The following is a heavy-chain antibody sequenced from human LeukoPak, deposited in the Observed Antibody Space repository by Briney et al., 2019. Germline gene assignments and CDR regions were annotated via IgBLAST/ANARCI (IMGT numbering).Heavy chain of an antibody. V-gene: IGHV4-59*01. CDR2: IYYSGST. Sequence: SETLSLTCTVSGGSISSYYWSWIRQPPGKGLEWIGYIYYSGSTNYNPSLKSRVTISVDTSKNQFSLKLSSVTAADTAVYYCARGYSSGWYPSYYYYYYMDVWGKGTTVTVSS. D-gene: IGHD6-19*01. CDR3: ARGYSSGWYPSYYYYYYMDV. J-gene: IGHJ6*03. CDR1: GGSISSYY.